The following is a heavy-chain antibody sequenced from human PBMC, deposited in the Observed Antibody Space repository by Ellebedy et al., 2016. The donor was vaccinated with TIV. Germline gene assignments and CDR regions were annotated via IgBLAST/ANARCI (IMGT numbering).Heavy chain of an antibody. Sequence: GGSLRLXXAASGFRFAKYDMSWVRQAPGKGLEWVANVRQDENEIHYVGSVKGRFTISRDNAKNSLYLQMNSLRAEDTAVYYCARGSTAQESYWEYWGQGTLVTVSS. V-gene: IGHV3-7*01. J-gene: IGHJ4*02. CDR3: ARGSTAQESYWEY. CDR1: GFRFAKYD. CDR2: VRQDENEI. D-gene: IGHD1-26*01.